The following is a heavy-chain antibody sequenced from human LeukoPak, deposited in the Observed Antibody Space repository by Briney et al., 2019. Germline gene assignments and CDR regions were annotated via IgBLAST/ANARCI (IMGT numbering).Heavy chain of an antibody. CDR3: AKDFGDFVGGVAATGSGSQH. CDR1: GFTFSSYA. J-gene: IGHJ1*01. Sequence: GGSLRLSCAASGFTFSSYAMSWVRQAPGKGLEWVSAISGSGGSTYYADSVKGRFTISRDNSKNTLYLQMNSLRAEDTAVYYCAKDFGDFVGGVAATGSGSQHWGQGTLVTVSS. D-gene: IGHD2-15*01. V-gene: IGHV3-23*01. CDR2: ISGSGGST.